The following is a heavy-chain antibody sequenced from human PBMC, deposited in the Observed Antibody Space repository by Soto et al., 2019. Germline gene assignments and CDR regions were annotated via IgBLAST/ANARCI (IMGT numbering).Heavy chain of an antibody. D-gene: IGHD2-21*02. CDR3: AGGNSAGSDY. CDR2: IYHSGST. V-gene: IGHV4-30-2*01. Sequence: QLQLQESGSGLVKPSQTLSLTCAVSGGSINSGGYSWSWIRQPPGKGLEWIGYIYHSGSTSYNPSLESRVTISLDRSKNQVSLKLSSVTAADTAVYYCAGGNSAGSDYWGQGTLVTVSS. CDR1: GGSINSGGYS. J-gene: IGHJ4*02.